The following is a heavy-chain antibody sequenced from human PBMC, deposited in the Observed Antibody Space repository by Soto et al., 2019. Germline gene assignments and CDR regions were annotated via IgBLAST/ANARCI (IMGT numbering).Heavy chain of an antibody. D-gene: IGHD3-3*01. Sequence: SETLSLTCAVYGGSFSGYYWSWILQPPGKGLEWIGEINHSGSTNYNPSLKSRVTISVDTSKNQFSLKLSSVTAADTAVYYCARAGGFWSGYPYYFDYWGQGTLVTVSS. V-gene: IGHV4-34*01. J-gene: IGHJ4*02. CDR1: GGSFSGYY. CDR3: ARAGGFWSGYPYYFDY. CDR2: INHSGST.